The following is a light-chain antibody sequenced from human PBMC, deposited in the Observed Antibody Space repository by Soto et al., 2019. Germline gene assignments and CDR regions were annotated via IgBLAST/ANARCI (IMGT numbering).Light chain of an antibody. CDR1: TSDVGI. CDR3: SSFGGSGYV. CDR2: EVT. Sequence: QSALTQPASVSGAPGQSIPISCSGTTSDVGIVSWYQHHPGKAPKLMIHEVTKRPSGVSDRFSGSKSGNSASLTISGLQAEDEADYFCSSFGGSGYVFGTGTKVTV. V-gene: IGLV2-23*02. J-gene: IGLJ1*01.